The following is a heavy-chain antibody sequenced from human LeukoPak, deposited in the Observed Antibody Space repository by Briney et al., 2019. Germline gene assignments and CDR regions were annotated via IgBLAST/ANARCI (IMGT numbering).Heavy chain of an antibody. CDR3: AKQLGYCSDGSCYFPY. D-gene: IGHD2-15*01. CDR2: ISNNGDYT. V-gene: IGHV3-23*01. Sequence: GGSLRLSCAASGFTFSSSAMSWVRQAPGKGLEWVSAISNNGDYTYYADSVQGRFTISRDNSKSTLCLQMNSLRAEDTAVYYCAKQLGYCSDGSCYFPYWGQGTLVTVSS. CDR1: GFTFSSSA. J-gene: IGHJ4*02.